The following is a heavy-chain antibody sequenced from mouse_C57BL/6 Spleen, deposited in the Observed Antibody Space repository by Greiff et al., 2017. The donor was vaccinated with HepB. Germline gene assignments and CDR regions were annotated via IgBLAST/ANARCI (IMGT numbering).Heavy chain of an antibody. CDR2: IDPSDSET. CDR3: ARALGAGSSYGGAMDY. Sequence: QVQLQQPGAELVRPGSSVKLSCKASGYTFTSYWMHWVKQRPIQGLEWIGNIDPSDSETHYNQKFKDKATLTVDKSSSTAYMQLSSLTSEDSAVYYCARALGAGSSYGGAMDYWGQGTSVTVSS. V-gene: IGHV1-52*01. CDR1: GYTFTSYW. J-gene: IGHJ4*01. D-gene: IGHD1-1*01.